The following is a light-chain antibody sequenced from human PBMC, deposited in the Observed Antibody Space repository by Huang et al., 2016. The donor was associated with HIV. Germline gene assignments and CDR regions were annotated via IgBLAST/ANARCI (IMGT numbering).Light chain of an antibody. V-gene: IGKV3-15*01. Sequence: EIVMTQSPVTLSVPPGERATRSCRASPSVSNKLAWYQHKPGQAPWLLIDGASTRATGVPARFSGRGSGTAFTLTISSLQSEDYAVYYCQQYNNWPMYTCGQGTKLEIK. CDR3: QQYNNWPMYT. CDR2: GAS. CDR1: PSVSNK. J-gene: IGKJ2*01.